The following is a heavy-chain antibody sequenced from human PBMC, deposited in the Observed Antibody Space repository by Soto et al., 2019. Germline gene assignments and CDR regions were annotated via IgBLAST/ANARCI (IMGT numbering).Heavy chain of an antibody. J-gene: IGHJ4*02. CDR2: ISYDGSNT. Sequence: GGSLRLSCAASGFTFSSYAMHWVRQAPGKGLEWVAVISYDGSNTFYADSVKGRFTISRDNSKNTLSLQMNSLRAEDTALYYCAKDPPHSDFWSGYWYYFDYWGQGTQVTVSS. D-gene: IGHD3-3*01. CDR1: GFTFSSYA. V-gene: IGHV3-30*18. CDR3: AKDPPHSDFWSGYWYYFDY.